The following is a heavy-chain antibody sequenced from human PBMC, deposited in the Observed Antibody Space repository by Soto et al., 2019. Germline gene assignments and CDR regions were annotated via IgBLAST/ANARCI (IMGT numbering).Heavy chain of an antibody. CDR1: GGTFSRYA. D-gene: IGHD3-22*01. CDR3: ARGVYYDSRGYYFFF. V-gene: IGHV1-69*13. J-gene: IGHJ4*02. Sequence: SVKVSCKASGGTFSRYALSWVRQAPGQGPEWMGGTVPMFGTANYAQKFQGRVTITADESTSTAHMQLSSLRSEDTAVYYCARGVYYDSRGYYFFFWGQGTLVTVSS. CDR2: TVPMFGTA.